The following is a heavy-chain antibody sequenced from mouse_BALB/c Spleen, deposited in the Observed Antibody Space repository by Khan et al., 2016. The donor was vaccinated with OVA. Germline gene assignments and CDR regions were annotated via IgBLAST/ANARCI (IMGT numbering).Heavy chain of an antibody. CDR3: AKDPPYYSLDY. J-gene: IGHJ4*01. Sequence: QVQLKESGPGLVAPSQSLSITCTVSGFSLTDYAVSWIRQPPGKGLEWLGVIWAGGSKYYYSVLLSRLIISTVNSYSQAFLIVNSQQTDNTAMYYCAKDPPYYSLDYWGQGTSVTVSS. V-gene: IGHV2-6-5*01. CDR1: GFSLTDYA. CDR2: IWAGGSK.